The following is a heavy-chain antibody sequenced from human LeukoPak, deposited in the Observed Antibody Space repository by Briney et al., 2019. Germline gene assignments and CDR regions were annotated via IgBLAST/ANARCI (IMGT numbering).Heavy chain of an antibody. J-gene: IGHJ4*02. V-gene: IGHV4-59*08. CDR1: GGSISSYY. CDR3: ARNQNNFDY. Sequence: PSETLSLTCTVPGGSISSYYWSWIRQPPGKGLEWIGYIYYSGSTNYNPSLKSRVTISVDTSKNQFSLKLSSVTAADTAVYYCARNQNNFDYWGQGTLVTVSS. CDR2: IYYSGST.